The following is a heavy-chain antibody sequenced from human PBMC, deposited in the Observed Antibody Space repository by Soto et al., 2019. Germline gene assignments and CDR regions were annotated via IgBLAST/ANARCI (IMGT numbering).Heavy chain of an antibody. J-gene: IGHJ6*01. V-gene: IGHV3-23*01. Sequence: GGSLRLSCAASGFTFSSYAMSWVRQAPGKGLEWVSAISGSGGSTYYADSVKGRFTISRDNSKNTLYLQMNSLRAEDTAVYYCAKDLFSDYGNYVEYYCGMXVWGQSTTVTVSS. CDR3: AKDLFSDYGNYVEYYCGMXV. CDR2: ISGSGGST. CDR1: GFTFSSYA. D-gene: IGHD4-17*01.